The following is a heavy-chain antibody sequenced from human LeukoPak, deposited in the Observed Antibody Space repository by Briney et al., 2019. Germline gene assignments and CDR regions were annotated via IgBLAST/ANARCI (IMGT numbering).Heavy chain of an antibody. CDR2: IYHSGST. V-gene: IGHV4-38-2*02. D-gene: IGHD3-3*01. J-gene: IGHJ5*02. Sequence: SETLSLTCTVSGYSISSGYYWGWIRQPPGKGLEWIGSIYHSGSTYYNPSLKSRVTISVDTSKNQFSLKLSSVTAADTAVYYCATVCSSSDYDFRPGTFPWGQGTLVTVSS. CDR3: ATVCSSSDYDFRPGTFP. CDR1: GYSISSGYY.